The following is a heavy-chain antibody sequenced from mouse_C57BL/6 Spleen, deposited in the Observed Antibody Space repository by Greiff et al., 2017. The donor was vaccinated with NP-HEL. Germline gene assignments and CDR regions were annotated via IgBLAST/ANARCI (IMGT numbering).Heavy chain of an antibody. V-gene: IGHV10-1*01. J-gene: IGHJ4*01. Sequence: EVKLMESGGGLVQPKGSLKLSCAASGFSFNTYAMNWVRQAPGKGLEWVARIRSKSNNYATYYADSVKDRFTISRDDSESMLYLQMNNLKTEDTAMYYCVRQGALYYAMDYWGQGTSVTVSS. CDR2: IRSKSNNYAT. CDR3: VRQGALYYAMDY. CDR1: GFSFNTYA.